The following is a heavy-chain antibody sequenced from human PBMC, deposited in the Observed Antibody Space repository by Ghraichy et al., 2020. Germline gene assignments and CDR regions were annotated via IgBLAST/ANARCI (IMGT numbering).Heavy chain of an antibody. D-gene: IGHD3-22*01. CDR2: IYTSGST. CDR1: GGSISSYY. J-gene: IGHJ4*02. CDR3: ARRSGYSIIDY. Sequence: SETLSLTCTVSGGSISSYYWSWIRQPPGKGLEWIGYIYTSGSTNYNPSLKSRVTISVDTSKNQFSLKLSSVTAADTAVYYCARRSGYSIIDYCGQGTLVTVSS. V-gene: IGHV4-4*09.